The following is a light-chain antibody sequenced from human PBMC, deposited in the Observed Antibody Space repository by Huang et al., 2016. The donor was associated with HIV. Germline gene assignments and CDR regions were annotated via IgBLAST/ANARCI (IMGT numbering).Light chain of an antibody. V-gene: IGKV4-1*01. Sequence: DIVVTQSPDSLAVSLGERATINCRSSQSVLYNSNNRNYLAWYQQKAGQPPKRLIYWASARESGVSDRFNCSGSGADFTLTINSLQAEDVATYYCQQYYNSPLTFGGGTRVEIK. CDR3: QQYYNSPLT. CDR2: WAS. J-gene: IGKJ4*01. CDR1: QSVLYNSNNRNY.